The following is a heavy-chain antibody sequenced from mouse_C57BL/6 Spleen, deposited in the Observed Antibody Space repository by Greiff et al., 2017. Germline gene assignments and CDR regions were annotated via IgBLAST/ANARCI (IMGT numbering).Heavy chain of an antibody. V-gene: IGHV1-26*01. J-gene: IGHJ3*01. CDR2: INPNNGGT. CDR3: AQGDPSWFAY. Sequence: EVQLQQSGPELVKPGASVKISCKASGYTFTDYYMNWVKQSHGKSLEWIGDINPNNGGTSYNQKFKGKATLTVDKSSSTAYMELRSLTSEDSAVYYCAQGDPSWFAYWGQGTLVTVSA. CDR1: GYTFTDYY.